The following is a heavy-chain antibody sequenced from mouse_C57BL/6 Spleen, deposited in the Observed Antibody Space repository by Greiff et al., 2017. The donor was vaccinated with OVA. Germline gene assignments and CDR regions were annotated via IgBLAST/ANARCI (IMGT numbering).Heavy chain of an antibody. Sequence: QVQLQQSGPELVKPGASVTISCKASGYAFSSSWMNWVKQRPGKGLEWIGRIYPGDGDTHYNGKFKGKATLTADKSSSPAYMQLSSLTSGDSAVYFCARNYGSSLYAMDYWGQGTSVTVSS. D-gene: IGHD1-1*01. J-gene: IGHJ4*01. CDR2: IYPGDGDT. V-gene: IGHV1-82*01. CDR3: ARNYGSSLYAMDY. CDR1: GYAFSSSW.